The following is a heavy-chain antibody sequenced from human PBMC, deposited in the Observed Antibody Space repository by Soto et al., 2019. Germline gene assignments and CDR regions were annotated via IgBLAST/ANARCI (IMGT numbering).Heavy chain of an antibody. CDR2: INPSGGST. CDR3: ARGGLELRWD. V-gene: IGHV1-46*01. CDR1: GYTFTSYY. Sequence: ASVKVSCKAPGYTFTSYYMHWVRQAPGQGLEWMGIINPSGGSTSYAQKFQGRVTMTRNTSISTAYMELSSLRSEDTAVYYCARGGLELRWDWGQGTLVTVSS. D-gene: IGHD1-7*01. J-gene: IGHJ4*02.